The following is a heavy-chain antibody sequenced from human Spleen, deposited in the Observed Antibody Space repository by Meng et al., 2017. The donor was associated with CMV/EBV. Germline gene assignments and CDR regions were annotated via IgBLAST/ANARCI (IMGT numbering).Heavy chain of an antibody. CDR2: IYYSGST. Sequence: TGSGGSISSGGYYWSWIRQHPGKGLEWIGYIYYSGSTYYNPSLKSRVIISVDTSKNQFSLNLSSLTAADTAVYYCARGYSNHAYFDYWGQGTLVTSPQ. V-gene: IGHV4-31*03. D-gene: IGHD4-11*01. CDR3: ARGYSNHAYFDY. J-gene: IGHJ4*02. CDR1: GGSISSGGYY.